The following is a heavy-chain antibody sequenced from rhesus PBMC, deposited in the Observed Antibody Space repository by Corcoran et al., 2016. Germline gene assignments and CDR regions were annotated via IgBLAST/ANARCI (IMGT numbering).Heavy chain of an antibody. Sequence: QLQLQESGPGLVKPSETLSLTCAVSGYSISSGYGWSWIRQPPGKGLEWIGYISYSWGTSYNPSLKSRVTISRDTAKNQFSLKLSSVTAADTAVYYCARDWERQPFDYWGQGVLVTVSS. D-gene: IGHD6-25*01. CDR1: GYSISSGYG. V-gene: IGHV4-122*02. CDR3: ARDWERQPFDY. J-gene: IGHJ4*01. CDR2: ISYSWGT.